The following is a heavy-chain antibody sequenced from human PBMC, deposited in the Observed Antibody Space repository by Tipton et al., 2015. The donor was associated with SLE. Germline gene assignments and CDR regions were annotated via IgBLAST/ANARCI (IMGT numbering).Heavy chain of an antibody. V-gene: IGHV4-59*11. D-gene: IGHD2-15*01. J-gene: IGHJ4*02. CDR3: ARAVDCSGGSCYPYYFEY. CDR2: IYYSGST. Sequence: TLSLTCTVSGDSISGQYWSWIRQPPGKGLEWIGYIYYSGSTNYNPSLKSRVTISVDTSKNQFSLKLSSVTAADTAVYYCARAVDCSGGSCYPYYFEYWGQGTLVTVSS. CDR1: GDSISGQY.